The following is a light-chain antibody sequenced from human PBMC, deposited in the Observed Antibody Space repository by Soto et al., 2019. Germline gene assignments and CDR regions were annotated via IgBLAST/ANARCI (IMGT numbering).Light chain of an antibody. CDR3: QQYNSFPT. J-gene: IGKJ1*01. V-gene: IGKV1-5*03. CDR1: QSISSW. Sequence: DIQMTQSPSTLSASVGDRVTITCRASQSISSWLAWYQQKPGKAPKLLIYEASRLESGVPSRFSGSGSVTEFTLTISSLQPDDFATYYCQQYNSFPTFGQGTKVEIK. CDR2: EAS.